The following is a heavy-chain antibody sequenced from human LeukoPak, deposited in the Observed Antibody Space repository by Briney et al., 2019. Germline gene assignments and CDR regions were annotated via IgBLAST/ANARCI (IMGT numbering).Heavy chain of an antibody. D-gene: IGHD2-15*01. V-gene: IGHV4-39*07. J-gene: IGHJ6*02. CDR2: IYYNGNT. CDR3: ARVVAATGYGMDV. CDR1: GGSVSSSSSY. Sequence: SETLSLTCTVSGGSVSSSSSYWGWIRQPPGEGLEWIGIIYYNGNTYYNPSLQSRVTKSVDTSKNQFSLKLSSVTAADTAVYYCARVVAATGYGMDVWGQGTTVTVSS.